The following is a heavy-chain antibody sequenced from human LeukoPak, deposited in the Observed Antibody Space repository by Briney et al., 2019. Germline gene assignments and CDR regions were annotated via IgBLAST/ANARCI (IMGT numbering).Heavy chain of an antibody. CDR1: GGSISSGGYY. CDR2: IYHSGST. CDR3: ARDGNPITMVRGVIATHY. Sequence: SQTLSLTCTVSGGSISSGGYYWGWIRQPPGKGLEWIGSIYHSGSTYYNPSLKSRVTISVDTSKNQFSLKLSSVTAADTAVYYCARDGNPITMVRGVIATHYWGQGTLVTVSS. V-gene: IGHV4-39*07. D-gene: IGHD3-10*01. J-gene: IGHJ4*02.